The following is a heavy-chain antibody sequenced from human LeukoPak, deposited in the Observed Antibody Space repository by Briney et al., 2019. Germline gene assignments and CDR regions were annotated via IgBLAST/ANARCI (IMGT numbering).Heavy chain of an antibody. D-gene: IGHD3-22*01. V-gene: IGHV5-51*01. CDR1: GYSFTHYW. CDR3: ARPPPGGDSSAYYSDAFDI. J-gene: IGHJ3*02. CDR2: IDPSDSET. Sequence: GESLKISCQGSGYSFTHYWIGWVRQMPGQGLEWMGIIDPSDSETKYSPSFQGQVTISADKSISTAYLQWSSLKASDTAMYYCARPPPGGDSSAYYSDAFDIWGQGTMVTVSS.